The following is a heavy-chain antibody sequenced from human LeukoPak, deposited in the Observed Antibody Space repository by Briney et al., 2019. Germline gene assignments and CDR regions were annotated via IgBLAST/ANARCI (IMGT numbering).Heavy chain of an antibody. J-gene: IGHJ6*03. V-gene: IGHV3-53*01. Sequence: GSLRLSCAASGFTVSSNYMSWVRQAPGKGLEWVSIIYSGGSTYYADSVKGRFTISRDNSKNTLYLQMNSLRAEDTAVYYCARVTTYTGSIRRGYMDVWGKGTTVTVSS. CDR1: GFTVSSNY. CDR2: IYSGGST. CDR3: ARVTTYTGSIRRGYMDV. D-gene: IGHD1-26*01.